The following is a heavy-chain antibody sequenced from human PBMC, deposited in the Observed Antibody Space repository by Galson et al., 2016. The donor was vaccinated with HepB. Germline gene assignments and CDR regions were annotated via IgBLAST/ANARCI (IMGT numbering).Heavy chain of an antibody. Sequence: LSLTCAVSGAPIRGHYWSWLRPPPGKGLEWIGYVHYSGITNFHPSLKSRVSISIDTSKTHFSLRLTSLTVADTAIYYCASVGRAWVGLDVWGQGTTVTVSS. CDR3: ASVGRAWVGLDV. D-gene: IGHD3/OR15-3a*01. J-gene: IGHJ6*02. V-gene: IGHV4-59*11. CDR1: GAPIRGHY. CDR2: VHYSGIT.